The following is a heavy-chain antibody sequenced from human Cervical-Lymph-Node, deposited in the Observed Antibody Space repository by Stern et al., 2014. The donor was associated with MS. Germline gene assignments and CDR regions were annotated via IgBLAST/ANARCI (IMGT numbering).Heavy chain of an antibody. CDR1: GYTLSEIS. D-gene: IGHD2-21*02. J-gene: IGHJ6*02. CDR3: ATHRGRVTYYYGMDV. CDR2: FDPEHGET. V-gene: IGHV1-24*01. Sequence: VQLVHSEAEVKKPGASVKVPCKVSGYTLSEISMHWVRQAPGKGLEWMGGFDPEHGETRYAQKVQGRVTMAEDRSTDTAYMELSSLRSEDTAVYYCATHRGRVTYYYGMDVWGQGTTVTVSS.